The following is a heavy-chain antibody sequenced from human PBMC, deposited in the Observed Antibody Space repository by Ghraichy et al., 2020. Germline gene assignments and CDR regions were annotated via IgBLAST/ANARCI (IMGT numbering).Heavy chain of an antibody. V-gene: IGHV3-7*01. CDR2: IKQDGNEK. D-gene: IGHD3-3*01. Sequence: GSLRLSCAASGFTFNNYWMSWVRQAPGKGLEWVANIKQDGNEKYYVDSVKGRFTISRDNAKSSLYLQMNSLRAEDTAVYYCARDAKFFGVATYYYYGMDVWGQGTTVTVSS. J-gene: IGHJ6*02. CDR3: ARDAKFFGVATYYYYGMDV. CDR1: GFTFNNYW.